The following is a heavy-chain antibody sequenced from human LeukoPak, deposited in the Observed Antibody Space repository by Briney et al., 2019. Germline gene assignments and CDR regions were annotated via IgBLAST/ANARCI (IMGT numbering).Heavy chain of an antibody. J-gene: IGHJ4*02. CDR2: ITPNSGDT. CDR1: GYTFTGYY. V-gene: IGHV1-2*06. Sequence: GASVKVSCKACGYTFTGYYIHWMRQAPGQGLEWMGRITPNSGDTNYAQKFQGRVTMTRDTSISTAYMELSSLTSDDTAVYYCARDRVGAINPDYWGQGTLVTVSS. D-gene: IGHD3-16*01. CDR3: ARDRVGAINPDY.